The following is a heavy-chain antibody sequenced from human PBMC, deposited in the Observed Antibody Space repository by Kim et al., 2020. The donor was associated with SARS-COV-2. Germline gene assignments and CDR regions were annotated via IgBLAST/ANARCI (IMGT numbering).Heavy chain of an antibody. CDR3: AKNYFDSRGHWYFDL. CDR2: SRNKAYSYTT. V-gene: IGHV3-72*01. J-gene: IGHJ4*02. D-gene: IGHD3-22*01. Sequence: GGSLRLSCATSGFTFSDHYMDWVRQAPGKGLEWVGRSRNKAYSYTTEYAASVKGRFTISRDDSKNSLYLQMNSLKTGDTAVYYCAKNYFDSRGHWYFDLWGQGTLVTVSS. CDR1: GFTFSDHY.